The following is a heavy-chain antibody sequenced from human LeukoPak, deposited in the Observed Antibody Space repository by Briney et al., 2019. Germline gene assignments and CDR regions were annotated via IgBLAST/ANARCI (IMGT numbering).Heavy chain of an antibody. Sequence: GGSLRLFCAASGFTFSNYAMNWVRQAPGKGLEWVSGIIASGGSTYYADSVKGRFTISRDNSKNTLYLQMNSLRAEDTAVYYCAKADGYSYGRYYFDYWGQGTLVTASS. CDR2: IIASGGST. J-gene: IGHJ4*02. CDR3: AKADGYSYGRYYFDY. CDR1: GFTFSNYA. V-gene: IGHV3-23*01. D-gene: IGHD5-18*01.